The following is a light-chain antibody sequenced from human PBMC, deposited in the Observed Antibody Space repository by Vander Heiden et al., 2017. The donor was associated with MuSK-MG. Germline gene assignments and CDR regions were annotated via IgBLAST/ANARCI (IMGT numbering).Light chain of an antibody. CDR3: KQAQRALRT. J-gene: IGKJ1*01. CDR1: QSLLANGYNY. Sequence: EIVLSQSPHSLVVTPGEPASISSTSSQSLLANGYNYAERHLQKPGQSHLFLIYSGSNRASRVPERSSGSGAGTDFTLKISRVEAEDVGVYYCKQAQRALRTFGQGTKVEI. V-gene: IGKV2-28*01. CDR2: SGS.